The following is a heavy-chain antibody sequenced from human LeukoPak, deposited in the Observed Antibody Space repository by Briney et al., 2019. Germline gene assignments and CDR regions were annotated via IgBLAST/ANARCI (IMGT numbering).Heavy chain of an antibody. CDR3: AKGPGAYYYGSGRFDP. V-gene: IGHV3-9*03. CDR1: GFTFDDYA. J-gene: IGHJ5*02. CDR2: ISWNSGSI. Sequence: GRSLRLSCAASGFTFDDYAMHWVRQAPGKGLEWVSGISWNSGSIGYADSVKGRFTISRDNAKNSLYLQMNSLRAEDMALYYWAKGPGAYYYGSGRFDPWGQGTLVTVSS. D-gene: IGHD3-10*01.